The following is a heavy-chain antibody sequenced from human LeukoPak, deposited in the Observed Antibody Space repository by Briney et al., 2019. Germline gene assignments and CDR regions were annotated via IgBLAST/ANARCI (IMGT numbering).Heavy chain of an antibody. CDR3: VRDNRSYNFDY. CDR1: GFTFSRYW. D-gene: IGHD1-26*01. V-gene: IGHV3-74*01. Sequence: GGSLRLSCAASGFTFSRYWMHWVRQAPGKGLVWVSCIKSDGSSTSIADSAKGRFTISRDNSKNTVYLQMNSLRAEDTAVYSCVRDNRSYNFDYWGQGTLVTVSS. CDR2: IKSDGSST. J-gene: IGHJ4*02.